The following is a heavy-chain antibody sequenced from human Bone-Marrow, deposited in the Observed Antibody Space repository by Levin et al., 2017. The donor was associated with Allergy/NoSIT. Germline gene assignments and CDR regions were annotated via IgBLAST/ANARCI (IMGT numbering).Heavy chain of an antibody. CDR3: ARTRGGYRAGRYYYYGMDV. V-gene: IGHV3-53*01. Sequence: GESLKISCTGSGLDVNANYMSWVRQAPGKGLEWVSILYNDGSTDYADSMKGRFTISRDKSKSTLYLQMNNVRVEDTAVYYCARTRGGYRAGRYYYYGMDVWGQGTTVTVSS. CDR1: GLDVNANY. CDR2: LYNDGST. J-gene: IGHJ6*02. D-gene: IGHD3-22*01.